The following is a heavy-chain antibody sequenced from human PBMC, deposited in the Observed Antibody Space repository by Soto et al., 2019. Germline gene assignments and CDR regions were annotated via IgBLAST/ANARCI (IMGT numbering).Heavy chain of an antibody. CDR3: ARERTVAGNDY. CDR1: GGSISSGGYS. CDR2: IYHSGST. J-gene: IGHJ4*02. D-gene: IGHD6-19*01. V-gene: IGHV4-30-2*01. Sequence: SSETLSLTCAVSGGSISSGGYSWSWIRQPPGKGLEWIGYIYHSGSTYYNPSLKSRVTISVDRSKNQFSIKLTSVTAADTAVYYCARERTVAGNDYWGQGTLVTVSS.